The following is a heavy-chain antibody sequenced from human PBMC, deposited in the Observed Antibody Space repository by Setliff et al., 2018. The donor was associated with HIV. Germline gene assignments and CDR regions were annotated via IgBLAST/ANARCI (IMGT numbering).Heavy chain of an antibody. J-gene: IGHJ3*02. CDR3: AREGQATDSFDI. D-gene: IGHD5-12*01. CDR2: ISGSGGST. CDR1: GFTFSSYA. V-gene: IGHV3-23*01. Sequence: LRLSCAASGFTFSSYAMSWVRQAPGKGLEWVSAISGSGGSTYYADSVKGRFTISRDNSKNTLYLQMNSLRAEDTAVYYCAREGQATDSFDIWGQGTMVTVSS.